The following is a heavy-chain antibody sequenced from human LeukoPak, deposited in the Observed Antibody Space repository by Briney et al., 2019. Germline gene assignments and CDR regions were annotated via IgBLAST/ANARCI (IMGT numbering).Heavy chain of an antibody. CDR2: ISYDGSNK. CDR3: AKGYNWNDE. V-gene: IGHV3-30*18. J-gene: IGHJ4*02. D-gene: IGHD1-20*01. CDR1: GFTFSSYG. Sequence: PGRSLRLSCAASGFTFSSYGMHWVRQAPGKGLEWVAVISYDGSNKNYADSVKGRFTISRDNSKSTLYLQMNSLRAEDTAVYYCAKGYNWNDEWGQGTLVTVSS.